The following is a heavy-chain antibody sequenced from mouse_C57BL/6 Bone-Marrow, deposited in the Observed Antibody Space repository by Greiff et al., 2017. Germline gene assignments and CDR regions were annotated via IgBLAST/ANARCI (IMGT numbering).Heavy chain of an antibody. CDR1: GFSINSDCY. CDR2: TFYSGIT. CDR3: ASAYYGSSYVAY. J-gene: IGHJ3*01. V-gene: IGHV3-3*01. D-gene: IGHD1-1*01. Sequence: EVKLMESGPSLVRPSQTLSLTCTVTGFSINSDCYWIWIRQFPGNKLEYIGYTFYSGITYYNPYLESRTYITRDTSKNQFSLKLSSVTTEDTATYYCASAYYGSSYVAYWGQGTLVTVSA.